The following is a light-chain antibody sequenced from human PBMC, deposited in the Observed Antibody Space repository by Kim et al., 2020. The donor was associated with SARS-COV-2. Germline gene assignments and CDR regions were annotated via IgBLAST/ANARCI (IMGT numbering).Light chain of an antibody. J-gene: IGKJ5*01. CDR1: QSVSSSD. Sequence: PGERATLAGRASQSVSSSDLAWYQQKPGQAPRLLIYGASSRATGIPDRFSGSGSGTDVTLTISRLEPEDFAVYYCQQYGSSPPITFGQGTRLEIK. CDR3: QQYGSSPPIT. CDR2: GAS. V-gene: IGKV3-20*01.